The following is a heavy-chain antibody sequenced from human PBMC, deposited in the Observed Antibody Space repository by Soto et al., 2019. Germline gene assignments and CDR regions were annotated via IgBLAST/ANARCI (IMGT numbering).Heavy chain of an antibody. Sequence: VGSLRLSCAASGFTFSSYSMNWVRQAPGKGLEWVSSISSSSTYIYYADSVKGRFTISRDNAKNSLYLQMNSLRAEDTAVYYCARVGPGYCSSTSPCDFDPWGQGTLVTVSP. CDR1: GFTFSSYS. V-gene: IGHV3-21*01. D-gene: IGHD2-2*01. CDR3: ARVGPGYCSSTSPCDFDP. CDR2: ISSSSTYI. J-gene: IGHJ5*02.